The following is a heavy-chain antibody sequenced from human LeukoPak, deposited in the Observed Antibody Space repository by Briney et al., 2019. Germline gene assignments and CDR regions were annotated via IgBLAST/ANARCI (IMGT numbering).Heavy chain of an antibody. V-gene: IGHV3-7*01. CDR2: IKQDGSEK. CDR3: ARDRPYYDFWSGYSDY. CDR1: GFTFSSYW. Sequence: GGSLRPSCAASGFTFSSYWMSWVRQAPGKGLEWVANIKQDGSEKYYVDSVKGRFTISRDNAKNSLYLQMNSLRAEDTAVYYCARDRPYYDFWSGYSDYWGQGTLVTVSS. D-gene: IGHD3-3*01. J-gene: IGHJ4*02.